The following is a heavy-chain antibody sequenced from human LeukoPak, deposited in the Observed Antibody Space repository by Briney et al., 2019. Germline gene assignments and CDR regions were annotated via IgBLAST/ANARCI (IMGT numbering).Heavy chain of an antibody. J-gene: IGHJ4*02. CDR1: GFTFSSYA. D-gene: IGHD2-2*01. V-gene: IGHV3-23*01. Sequence: PGGSLRLSCAASGFTFSSYAVSWVRQAPGKGLEWVSRIVGSGSITYYGDSVKGRFTIPRDNSKSTVYLQMNSLRADDTAVYYCAKMSGDCTTTTCSNFDYWGQGTLVTVSS. CDR2: IVGSGSIT. CDR3: AKMSGDCTTTTCSNFDY.